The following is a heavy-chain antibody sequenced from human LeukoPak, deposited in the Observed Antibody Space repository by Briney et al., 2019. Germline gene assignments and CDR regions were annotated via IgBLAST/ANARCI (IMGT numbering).Heavy chain of an antibody. CDR1: GYTFTSYY. V-gene: IGHV1-46*01. D-gene: IGHD6-19*01. J-gene: IGHJ3*02. Sequence: ASVKVSRKASGYTFTSYYMHWVRQAPGQGLEWMGIINPSGGSTSYTQKFQGRVTMTRDTSTSTVYMELSSLRSEDTAVYYCARDEKAVAGRWDIWGQGTMVTVSS. CDR2: INPSGGST. CDR3: ARDEKAVAGRWDI.